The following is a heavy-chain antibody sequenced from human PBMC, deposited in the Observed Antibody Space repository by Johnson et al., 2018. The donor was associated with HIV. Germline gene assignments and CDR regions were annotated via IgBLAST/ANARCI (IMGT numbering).Heavy chain of an antibody. V-gene: IGHV3-NL1*01. CDR3: AKEDSWRRAFDL. CDR2: FDTAGDT. CDR1: GFTFSSYG. J-gene: IGHJ3*01. Sequence: ESGGGVVQPGRSLRLSCAASGFTFSSYGMHWVRQLRGKGLEWVSNFDTAGDTYYAESVKGRFTISRDNSKNTLYLQMNSLRPEDTAVYYCAKEDSWRRAFDLWGQGTMVTVSS. D-gene: IGHD3-3*01.